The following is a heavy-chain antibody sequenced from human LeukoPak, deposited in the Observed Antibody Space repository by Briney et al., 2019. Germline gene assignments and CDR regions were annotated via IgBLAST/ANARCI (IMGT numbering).Heavy chain of an antibody. V-gene: IGHV3-48*03. Sequence: GGSLRLSCVASGFSFGNYAMNWVRQAPGKGLEWISYTSSSGSTIYYADSVRGRFTMSRDNAKKSMYLQMNSLSAEDTAIYYCARGGSPYGMDVWGPGTTVTVSS. D-gene: IGHD3-10*01. J-gene: IGHJ6*02. CDR1: GFSFGNYA. CDR3: ARGGSPYGMDV. CDR2: TSSSGSTI.